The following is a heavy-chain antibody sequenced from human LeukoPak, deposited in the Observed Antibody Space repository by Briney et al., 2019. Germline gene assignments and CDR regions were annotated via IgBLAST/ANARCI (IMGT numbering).Heavy chain of an antibody. D-gene: IGHD2/OR15-2a*01. CDR1: GGSISDYY. CDR2: IHTSGST. V-gene: IGHV4-4*07. CDR3: ARGIVDDAFDI. J-gene: IGHJ3*02. Sequence: PSETLSLTCTVSGGSISDYYWNWIRQPAGKGLEWIGRIHTSGSTNYNPSLKSRVTMSVDTSKNQFSLKLSSVTAADTAVYYCARGIVDDAFDIWGQGTMVTVSS.